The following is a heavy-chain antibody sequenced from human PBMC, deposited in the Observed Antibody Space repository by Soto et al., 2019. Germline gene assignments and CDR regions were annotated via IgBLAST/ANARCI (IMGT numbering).Heavy chain of an antibody. D-gene: IGHD2-15*01. CDR1: GYTFTSYA. V-gene: IGHV1-3*01. CDR3: ARGESVVGDY. CDR2: INAGNGNT. J-gene: IGHJ4*02. Sequence: ASVKVSCKASGYTFTSYAMHWVRQAPGQRLEWMGWINAGNGNTKCSQKFQDRVTITRDTSASTAYMELSSLRSEHTAVYYCARGESVVGDYWGQGTLVTVS.